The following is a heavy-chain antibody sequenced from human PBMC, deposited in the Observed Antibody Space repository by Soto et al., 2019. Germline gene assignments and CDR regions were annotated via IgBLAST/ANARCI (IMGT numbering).Heavy chain of an antibody. CDR1: RFTFSDYY. CDR2: ISSSGSTR. V-gene: IGHV3-11*01. D-gene: IGHD6-6*01. CDR3: ARGRSSSVYFDY. Sequence: GGCLRLSCAASRFTFSDYYMSCIRQAPGKGLEWVSYISSSGSTRYYAGSGKGRFTISRDNAKNSLYLQMNSLRAEDTAVYYCARGRSSSVYFDYWGQGTPVTVSS. J-gene: IGHJ4*02.